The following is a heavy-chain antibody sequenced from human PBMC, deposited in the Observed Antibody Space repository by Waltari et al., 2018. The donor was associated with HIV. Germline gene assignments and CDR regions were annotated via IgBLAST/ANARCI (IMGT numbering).Heavy chain of an antibody. J-gene: IGHJ3*01. CDR1: GFNFRNFA. V-gene: IGHV3-23*01. CDR2: LRVSGSTA. Sequence: EVQLLESGGGLVQPGGSLRLSCKASGFNFRNFAMSWVRQAPGKGPEWVSALRVSGSTAAYADYVKGRFTISRDFSNNTLFLQMNNLRAEDTAVYFCAKSMRDLRPSAFDVWGQGTMVAISS. CDR3: AKSMRDLRPSAFDV. D-gene: IGHD2-8*01.